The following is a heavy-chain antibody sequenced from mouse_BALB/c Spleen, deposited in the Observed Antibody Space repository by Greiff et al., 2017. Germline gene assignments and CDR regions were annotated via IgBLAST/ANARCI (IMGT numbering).Heavy chain of an antibody. D-gene: IGHD2-13*01. CDR2: IYWDDDK. CDR3: ARRAVTTRYYYCDY. Sequence: QVTLKVSGPGILQPSQTLSLTCSFSGFSLSTSGMGVSWIRQPSGKGLEWLAHIYWDDDKRYNPSLKSRLTISKDTSSNQVFLKITSVDTADTATYYCARRAVTTRYYYCDYWGQGTTLTVSS. CDR1: GFSLSTSGMG. J-gene: IGHJ2*01. V-gene: IGHV8-12*01.